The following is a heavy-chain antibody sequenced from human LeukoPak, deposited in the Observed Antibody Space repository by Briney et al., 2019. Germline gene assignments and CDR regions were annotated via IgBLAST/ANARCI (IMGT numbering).Heavy chain of an antibody. D-gene: IGHD3-22*01. CDR1: GFTFIDYD. CDR2: IGIRGDT. Sequence: HPGGSLRLSCAASGFTFIDYDMHWVRQVIGKGLKWVSAIGIRGDTHYSGSVKGRFTISRDNSKSTLYLQMNSLRAEDTAIYFCTKEYDYSGYLGQGRGYFDYWGQGTLVTVSS. J-gene: IGHJ4*02. V-gene: IGHV3-13*01. CDR3: TKEYDYSGYLGQGRGYFDY.